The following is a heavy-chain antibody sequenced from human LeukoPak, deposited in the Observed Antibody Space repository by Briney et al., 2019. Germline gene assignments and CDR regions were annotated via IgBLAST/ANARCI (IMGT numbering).Heavy chain of an antibody. CDR3: ARDWCSGGTCYHFFDS. CDR2: TYYKSKWYS. V-gene: IGHV6-1*01. CDR1: GDSVSSNSAA. Sequence: SQTLSPTCAISGDSVSSNSAAWNWIRQSPSRGLEWLGRTYYKSKWYSDFAISVKSRITINPDTSKNQFSLQLNSVTPEDTAVYYCARDWCSGGTCYHFFDSWGQGTLVTVSS. D-gene: IGHD2-15*01. J-gene: IGHJ4*02.